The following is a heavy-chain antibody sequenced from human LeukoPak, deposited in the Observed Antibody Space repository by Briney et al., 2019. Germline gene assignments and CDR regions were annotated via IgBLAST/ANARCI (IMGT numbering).Heavy chain of an antibody. Sequence: ASVKVSRKASGYTFTGYYMHWVRQAPGQGLEWVGWINPNSGGTNYAQKFQGGVTMTRETSISTAYMELSRLRSDATAVYYCARDDSAALAAAGTGYYYGMDVWGQGTTVTVSS. D-gene: IGHD6-13*01. CDR2: INPNSGGT. CDR3: ARDDSAALAAAGTGYYYGMDV. J-gene: IGHJ6*02. CDR1: GYTFTGYY. V-gene: IGHV1-2*02.